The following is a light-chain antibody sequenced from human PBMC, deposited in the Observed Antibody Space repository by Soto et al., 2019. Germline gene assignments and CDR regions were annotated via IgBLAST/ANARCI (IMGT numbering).Light chain of an antibody. CDR2: GAS. Sequence: EIVMTQSPATLSVSPGERATLSYRASQSINTNLAWYQQKPGQAPRLLIYGASTRATGIPARFSGSGSGTDFTLTISSLQSEDFAVYYCQQYNNWPRTFGQGTKVDIK. CDR3: QQYNNWPRT. CDR1: QSINTN. V-gene: IGKV3-15*01. J-gene: IGKJ1*01.